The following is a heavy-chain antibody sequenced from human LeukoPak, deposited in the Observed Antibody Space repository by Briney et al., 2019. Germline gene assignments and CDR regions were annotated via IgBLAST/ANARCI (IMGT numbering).Heavy chain of an antibody. CDR2: ISSSSSYI. CDR3: ARVSRDIVVVVPATGYFDY. V-gene: IGHV3-21*01. J-gene: IGHJ4*02. CDR1: GFTFSSYS. Sequence: PGGSLRLSCAASGFTFSSYSMNWVRQAPGKGLEWVSSISSSSSYIYYADSVKGRFTISRDNAKNSLYLQMNSLRAEDTAVYYCARVSRDIVVVVPATGYFDYWGQGTLVTVSS. D-gene: IGHD2-15*01.